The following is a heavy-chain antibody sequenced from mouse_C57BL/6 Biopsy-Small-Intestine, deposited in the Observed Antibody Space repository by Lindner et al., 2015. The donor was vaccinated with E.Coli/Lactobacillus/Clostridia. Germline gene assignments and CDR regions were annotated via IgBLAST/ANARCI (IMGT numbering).Heavy chain of an antibody. CDR1: GISITTGNYR. CDR3: ARVYENYAMDY. V-gene: IGHV3-5*01. J-gene: IGHJ4*01. CDR2: IYYSGTI. Sequence: VQLQESGPGLVKPPQTVFLTCTVTGISITTGNYRWSWIRQFPGNKLEWIGYIYYSGTITYNPSLTSRTTITRDTPKNQFFLEMNSLTAEDTATYYCARVYENYAMDYWGQGTSVTVSS. D-gene: IGHD1-1*01.